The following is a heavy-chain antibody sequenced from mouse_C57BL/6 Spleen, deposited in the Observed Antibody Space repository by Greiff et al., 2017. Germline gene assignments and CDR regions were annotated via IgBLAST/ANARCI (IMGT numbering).Heavy chain of an antibody. V-gene: IGHV1-50*01. D-gene: IGHD1-1*01. CDR1: GYTFTSYW. CDR3: ARDYGSSYRYFCV. CDR2: IAPSDSYT. J-gene: IGHJ1*03. Sequence: QVQLQHPGAELVKPGASVKLSCKASGYTFTSYWMQWVKQRPGQGLEWIGEIAPSDSYTTYNQKFKGKATLTVDTSSSTAYMQLSSLTSEDSAVYYCARDYGSSYRYFCVWGTGTTVTVSS.